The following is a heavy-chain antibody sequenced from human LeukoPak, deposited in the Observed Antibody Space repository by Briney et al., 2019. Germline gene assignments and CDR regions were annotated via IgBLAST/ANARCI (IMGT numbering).Heavy chain of an antibody. CDR3: ARDGSNYYYVMDV. CDR1: GFTFSSYE. V-gene: IGHV3-48*03. D-gene: IGHD3-10*01. CDR2: ISSSGSTI. J-gene: IGHJ6*04. Sequence: PGGSLRLSCAASGFTFSSYERNWVRQAPGKGLEWVSYISSSGSTIYYADSVNGRFTISRDNAKNSLYLQMNSLRAEDTGVYYCARDGSNYYYVMDVWGKGTTVTVSS.